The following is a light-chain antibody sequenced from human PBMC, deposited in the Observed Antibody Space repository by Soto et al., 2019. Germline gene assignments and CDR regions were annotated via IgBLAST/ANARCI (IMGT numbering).Light chain of an antibody. Sequence: AIQMTQSPSSLSASVGDRVTITCRASQGIRNDLGWYQQKPGKAPKLLIYAASTLQSGVPSRFSGSGSGADFTLNIGRLKPEDFATYYCLQDYDYPLPFGGVTKVDIK. CDR1: QGIRND. V-gene: IGKV1-6*01. J-gene: IGKJ4*01. CDR3: LQDYDYPLP. CDR2: AAS.